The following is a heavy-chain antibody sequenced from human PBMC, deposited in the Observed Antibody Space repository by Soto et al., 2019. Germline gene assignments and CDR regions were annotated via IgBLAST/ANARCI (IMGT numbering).Heavy chain of an antibody. CDR3: AKVSPGTRSY. V-gene: IGHV3-23*01. D-gene: IGHD6-13*01. CDR1: RFSFSSYS. CDR2: ISGSGGST. J-gene: IGHJ4*02. Sequence: GGFLRLYCAAARFSFSSYSRSWVRQAPGKGLEWVSAISGSGGSTYYADSVKGRFTISRDNSKNTLYLQMNSLRAEDTAVYYCAKVSPGTRSYCGQGTLVTVSS.